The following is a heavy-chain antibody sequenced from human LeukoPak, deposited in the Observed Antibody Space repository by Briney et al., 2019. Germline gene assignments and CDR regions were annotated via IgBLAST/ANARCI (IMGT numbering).Heavy chain of an antibody. CDR2: IWYDGSNK. J-gene: IGHJ4*02. V-gene: IGHV3-33*08. Sequence: GGSLRLSCAASGFTFSSYAMSWVRQAPGKGLEWVAVIWYDGSNKYYADSVKGRFTISRDNSKNTLYLQMNSLRAEDTAVYYCARGDYGTKGWGQGTLVTVSS. CDR3: ARGDYGTKG. CDR1: GFTFSSYA. D-gene: IGHD4/OR15-4a*01.